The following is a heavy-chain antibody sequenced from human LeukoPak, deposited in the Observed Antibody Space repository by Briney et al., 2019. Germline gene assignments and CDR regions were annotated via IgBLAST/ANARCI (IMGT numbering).Heavy chain of an antibody. CDR3: ANNYYDSSGYTWYFDL. J-gene: IGHJ2*01. V-gene: IGHV3-30-3*01. Sequence: GGSLRLSCAASGFTFSSYAMHWVRQAPGKGLEWVAVISYDGSNKYYADSVKGRFTISRDNSKNTLYLQINSLRAEDTAVYYCANNYYDSSGYTWYFDLWGRGTLVTVSS. CDR1: GFTFSSYA. CDR2: ISYDGSNK. D-gene: IGHD3-22*01.